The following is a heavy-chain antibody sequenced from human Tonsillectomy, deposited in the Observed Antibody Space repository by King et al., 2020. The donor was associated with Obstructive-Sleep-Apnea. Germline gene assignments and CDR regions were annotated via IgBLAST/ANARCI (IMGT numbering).Heavy chain of an antibody. CDR2: ISAYTGNT. D-gene: IGHD2-8*02. J-gene: IGHJ4*02. Sequence: QLVQSGAEVKEPGASVKVSCKTSGYSFIYYGVALVRQAPGQGLEWIGWISAYTGNTIYAQDFQGRVTVTTDTSTSTAYMELRGLRPDDTAMYYCARGGYSSGYVGYFDFWGQGTLVTVSS. CDR1: GYSFIYYG. CDR3: ARGGYSSGYVGYFDF. V-gene: IGHV1-18*01.